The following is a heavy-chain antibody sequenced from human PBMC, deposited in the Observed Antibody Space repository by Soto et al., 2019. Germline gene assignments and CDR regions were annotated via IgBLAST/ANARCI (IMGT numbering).Heavy chain of an antibody. CDR1: GGSISSSSYY. Sequence: SETLSLTCTVSGGSISSSSYYWGWIRQPPGKGLEWIGSIYYGGSTYYNPSLKSRVTISVDTSKNQFSLKLSSVTAADTAVYYCARHGTGTRFGVDVWGQGTTVTVSS. V-gene: IGHV4-39*01. D-gene: IGHD3-10*01. CDR3: ARHGTGTRFGVDV. CDR2: IYYGGST. J-gene: IGHJ6*02.